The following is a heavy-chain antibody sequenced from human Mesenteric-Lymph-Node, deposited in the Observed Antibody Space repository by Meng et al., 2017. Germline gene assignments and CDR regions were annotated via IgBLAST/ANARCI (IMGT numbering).Heavy chain of an antibody. CDR3: ASGRKYCSSTSCYGQFDY. J-gene: IGHJ4*02. CDR2: IYHSGST. D-gene: IGHD2-2*01. Sequence: VQRKESGPGRWTLCGTRSLTCAVPGGSISSSNWWSWVRQPPGKGLEWIGEIYHSGSTNYNPSLKSRVTISVDKSKNQFSLKLSSVTAADTAVYYCASGRKYCSSTSCYGQFDYWGQGTLVTVSS. V-gene: IGHV4-4*02. CDR1: GGSISSSNW.